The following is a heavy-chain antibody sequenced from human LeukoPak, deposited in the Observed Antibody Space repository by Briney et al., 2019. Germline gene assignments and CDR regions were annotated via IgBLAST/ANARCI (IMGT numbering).Heavy chain of an antibody. V-gene: IGHV4-39*07. CDR3: ARDYLRVGITIFGVVTIPRSYFGY. Sequence: SETLSLTCTVSGGSISSSSYYWGWIRQPPGKGLEWIGSIYYSGSTYYNPSLKSRVTVSVDTSKNQFSLKLSSVTAADTAVYYCARDYLRVGITIFGVVTIPRSYFGYWGQGTLVTVSS. CDR1: GGSISSSSYY. CDR2: IYYSGST. J-gene: IGHJ4*02. D-gene: IGHD3-3*01.